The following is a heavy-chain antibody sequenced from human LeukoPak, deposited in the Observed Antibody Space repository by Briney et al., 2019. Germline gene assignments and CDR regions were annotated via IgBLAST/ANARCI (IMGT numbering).Heavy chain of an antibody. CDR2: TYYRSKWYN. V-gene: IGHV6-1*01. Sequence: SQTLSLTCAISGDSVSSNSAAWNWIRQSPSRGLEWLGRTYYRSKWYNDYAVSVKSRITINPDTSKNQFSLQLNSVTPEDTAVYYCARGTTTYYDFWSGYYDAEYFQHWGQGTLVTVSS. CDR3: ARGTTTYYDFWSGYYDAEYFQH. D-gene: IGHD3-3*01. J-gene: IGHJ1*01. CDR1: GDSVSSNSAA.